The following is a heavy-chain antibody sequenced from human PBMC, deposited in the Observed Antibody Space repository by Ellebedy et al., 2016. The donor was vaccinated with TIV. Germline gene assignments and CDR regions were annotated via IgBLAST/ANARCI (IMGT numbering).Heavy chain of an antibody. CDR1: GFTFGRYG. CDR3: ARPSYQLLSYYFDS. V-gene: IGHV3-33*01. J-gene: IGHJ4*02. CDR2: IWFDGRKE. D-gene: IGHD2-2*01. Sequence: GESLKISCAASGFTFGRYGMHWVRQAPGKGLEWVAVIWFDGRKEFYADSVKGRFTISRDDSKNEVFLQMSSLRAEDTAVYYCARPSYQLLSYYFDSWGQGTLVTVSS.